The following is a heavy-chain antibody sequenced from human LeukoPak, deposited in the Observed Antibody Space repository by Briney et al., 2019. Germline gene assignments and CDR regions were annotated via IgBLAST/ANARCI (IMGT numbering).Heavy chain of an antibody. CDR2: ISAYNGNT. D-gene: IGHD2-15*01. J-gene: IGHJ5*02. CDR3: ARDSDIAGPTVGWFDP. CDR1: GYTFTSYG. Sequence: ASVKVSCKASGYTFTSYGISWVRQAPGQGLEWMGWISAYNGNTNYAQKLQGRVTMTTDTSTSTAYMELRSLRSDDTAVYYCARDSDIAGPTVGWFDPWGQGTLVTVSS. V-gene: IGHV1-18*01.